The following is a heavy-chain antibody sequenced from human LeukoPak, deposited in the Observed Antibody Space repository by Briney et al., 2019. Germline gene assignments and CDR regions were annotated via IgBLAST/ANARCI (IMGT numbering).Heavy chain of an antibody. J-gene: IGHJ4*02. CDR1: GFTFSSYS. Sequence: GSLRLSCAASGFTFSSYSMNWVRQAPGKGLEWVSSISSSSSYIYYADSVKGRFTISRDNAKNSLYLQMNSLRAEDTAVYYCARDHMVRGVIISWYFDYWGQGTLVTVSS. V-gene: IGHV3-21*01. CDR2: ISSSSSYI. D-gene: IGHD3-10*01. CDR3: ARDHMVRGVIISWYFDY.